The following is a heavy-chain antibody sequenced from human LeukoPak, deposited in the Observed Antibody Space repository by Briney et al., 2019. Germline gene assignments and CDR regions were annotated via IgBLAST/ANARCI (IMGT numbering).Heavy chain of an antibody. D-gene: IGHD2-15*01. CDR1: GGTFSSYA. CDR3: ARIGYCSGGSCYSHYYYVMDV. Sequence: ASVKVACKASGGTFSSYAISWVRQAPGQGLEWMGRIIPIFDIANYAQKFQGRVTITADKSTSTAYMELSSLRSEDTAVYYCARIGYCSGGSCYSHYYYVMDVWGQGTTVTVSS. V-gene: IGHV1-69*04. CDR2: IIPIFDIA. J-gene: IGHJ6*02.